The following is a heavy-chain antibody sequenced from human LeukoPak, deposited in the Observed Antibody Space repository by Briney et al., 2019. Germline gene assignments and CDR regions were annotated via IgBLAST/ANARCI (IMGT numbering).Heavy chain of an antibody. D-gene: IGHD1-7*01. CDR1: GYTFIDYY. Sequence: ASVKVSCKASGYTFIDYYLHWVRQAPGQGLEWMGWINPNSGGTNYAQNFQGRVTMTRDTSISTGYMELSSLRSDDTAVYYCVRGRPQTGSTTPLFDYWGRGTLVTVSS. CDR3: VRGRPQTGSTTPLFDY. J-gene: IGHJ4*02. CDR2: INPNSGGT. V-gene: IGHV1-2*02.